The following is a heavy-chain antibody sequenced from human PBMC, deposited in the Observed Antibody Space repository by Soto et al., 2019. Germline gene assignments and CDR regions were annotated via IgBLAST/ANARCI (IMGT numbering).Heavy chain of an antibody. CDR2: VKSKNDGGTT. D-gene: IGHD3-22*01. V-gene: IGHV3-15*07. Sequence: GGSLRLSCAASGFTFNTAWMNWVRQTPGKGLEWVGRVKSKNDGGTTDFAAPVKGRFAISRDDSKNMVYLEMNSLQTEDTAIYYCTTDSYITSIIVRFDYWGHGTLVTVSS. J-gene: IGHJ4*01. CDR1: GFTFNTAW. CDR3: TTDSYITSIIVRFDY.